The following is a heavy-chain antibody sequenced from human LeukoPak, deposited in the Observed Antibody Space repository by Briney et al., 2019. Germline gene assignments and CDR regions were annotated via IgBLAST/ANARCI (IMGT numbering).Heavy chain of an antibody. V-gene: IGHV4-34*01. J-gene: IGHJ4*02. CDR1: GGSFSGYY. CDR3: ARAGPYDSSGCVDY. D-gene: IGHD3-22*01. CDR2: MNHSGST. Sequence: PSETLSLTCAVYGGSFSGYYWSWIRQPPGKGLEWIGEMNHSGSTNYNPSLKSRVTISVDTSKNQFSLKLYSVTAADTAVYYCARAGPYDSSGCVDYWGQGTLVTVSS.